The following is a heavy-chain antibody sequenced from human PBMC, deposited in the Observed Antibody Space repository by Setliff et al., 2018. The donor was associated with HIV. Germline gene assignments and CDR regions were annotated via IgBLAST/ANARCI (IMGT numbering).Heavy chain of an antibody. J-gene: IGHJ6*02. CDR2: ISSSSRTI. Sequence: GGSLRLSCAASVFTFSIHNMNWVRQAPGKGLEWLSYISSSSRTIYYADSVKGRFTISRDNAKNSLYLQMNSLRAEDTAVYYCAKDNDYVWGSFSAASKGRYGMDVWGQGTTVTAP. V-gene: IGHV3-48*01. D-gene: IGHD3-16*01. CDR3: AKDNDYVWGSFSAASKGRYGMDV. CDR1: VFTFSIHN.